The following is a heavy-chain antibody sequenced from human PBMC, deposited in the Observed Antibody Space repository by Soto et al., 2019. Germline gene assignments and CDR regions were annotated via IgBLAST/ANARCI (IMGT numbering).Heavy chain of an antibody. CDR1: GFTFSDYY. Sequence: VQLVESGGGLVKPGGSLRLPCAVSGFTFSDYYMTWIRQAPGKGLEWVSYISSSTSHTNYADSVKGRFTISRDNAKNSLFLQMNSLRAEDTAVYYCARGRGAAADYFDFWGQGTLVTVSS. V-gene: IGHV3-11*05. J-gene: IGHJ4*02. CDR3: ARGRGAAADYFDF. D-gene: IGHD6-13*01. CDR2: ISSSTSHT.